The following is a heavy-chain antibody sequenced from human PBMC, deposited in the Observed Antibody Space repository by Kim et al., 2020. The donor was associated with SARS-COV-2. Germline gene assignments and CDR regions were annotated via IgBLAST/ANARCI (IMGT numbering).Heavy chain of an antibody. CDR3: ARHESGGSGNYYYYYMDV. CDR1: GGSISSSSYY. CDR2: INYSGTT. V-gene: IGHV4-39*01. J-gene: IGHJ6*03. D-gene: IGHD6-13*01. Sequence: SETLSLTCTVSGGSISSSSYYWGWMRRPPGKGLEWIAAINYSGTTYYNPSLKSRVTISVDMSKNQFSLKLSSVTAADTAVYYCARHESGGSGNYYYYYMDVWGKGTTVTVSS.